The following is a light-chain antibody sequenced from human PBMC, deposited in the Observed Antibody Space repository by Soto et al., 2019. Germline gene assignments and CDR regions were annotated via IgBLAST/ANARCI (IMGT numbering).Light chain of an antibody. CDR2: GNN. CDR3: QSYDTSLSGVV. V-gene: IGLV1-40*01. J-gene: IGLJ2*01. CDR1: SSNIGAGYD. Sequence: QSVLTQPPSVSGAPGQRVTIFCAGSSSNIGAGYDVHWYQQLPGTAPKLLIYGNNNRPSGVPDRFSGSESGTSASLAITGLQAEDEADYYCQSYDTSLSGVVFGGGTKLTVL.